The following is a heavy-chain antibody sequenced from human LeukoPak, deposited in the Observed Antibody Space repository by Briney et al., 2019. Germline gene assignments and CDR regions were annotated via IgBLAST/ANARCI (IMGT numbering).Heavy chain of an antibody. CDR1: GFTFSDYY. V-gene: IGHV3-11*04. CDR2: ISSSGSTI. D-gene: IGHD3-3*01. Sequence: GGALRLSCGASGFTFSDYYMSWIRQAPGKGLEWLSSISSSGSTIYDADSVKGRFTISRDNAKNSLNLQMNSLTDEDTAVYYCARNHYYDPSRPIDYWGQGTLVTVSS. J-gene: IGHJ4*02. CDR3: ARNHYYDPSRPIDY.